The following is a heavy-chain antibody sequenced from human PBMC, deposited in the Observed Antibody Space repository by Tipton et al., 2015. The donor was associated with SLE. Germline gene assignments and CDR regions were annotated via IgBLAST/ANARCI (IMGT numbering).Heavy chain of an antibody. D-gene: IGHD2-8*02. CDR1: GYTFTSYG. CDR3: ARDRSYCTGGVCYNDFDY. CDR2: ISAYNGNT. V-gene: IGHV1-18*01. Sequence: QSGAEVKKPGASVKVSCKASGYTFTSYGISWVRQAPGQGLEWMGWISAYNGNTNYAQKLQGRVTMTTDASTSTAYMELRSLRSDDTAVYYCARDRSYCTGGVCYNDFDYWGQGTLVTVSS. J-gene: IGHJ4*02.